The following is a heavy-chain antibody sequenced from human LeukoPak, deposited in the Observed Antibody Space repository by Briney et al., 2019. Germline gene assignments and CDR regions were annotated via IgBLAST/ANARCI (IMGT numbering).Heavy chain of an antibody. V-gene: IGHV3-48*03. CDR1: GFTFSSYG. CDR3: AKEAAAGRHFDY. Sequence: PGGSLRLSCVVSGFTFSSYGMNWVRQAPGKGLEWISYISSRGSTIYYADSVKGRLTISRDNAKNSLYLQMNSLRGEDTAVYYCAKEAAAGRHFDYWGQGTLVTVSS. J-gene: IGHJ4*02. D-gene: IGHD6-13*01. CDR2: ISSRGSTI.